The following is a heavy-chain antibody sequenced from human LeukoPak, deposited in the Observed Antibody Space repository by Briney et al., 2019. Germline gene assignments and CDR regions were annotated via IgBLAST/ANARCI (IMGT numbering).Heavy chain of an antibody. D-gene: IGHD3-10*01. CDR1: GFTFSRYA. V-gene: IGHV3-23*01. CDR2: ISGSGGGT. CDR3: AKDSGRTVDAFDI. Sequence: PGGSLRLSCAGSGFTFSRYAMSWVRQAPGKGLEWVSAISGSGGGTDYPDSVKGRFTISRDNSKNTLYLQMNSLRAEDTAVYYCAKDSGRTVDAFDIWGQGTMVTVSS. J-gene: IGHJ3*02.